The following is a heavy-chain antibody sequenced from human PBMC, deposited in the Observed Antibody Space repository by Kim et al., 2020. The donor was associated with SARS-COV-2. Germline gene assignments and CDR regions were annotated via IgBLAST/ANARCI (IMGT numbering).Heavy chain of an antibody. CDR1: GGSISSGGYS. Sequence: SETLSLTCAVSGGSISSGGYSWSWIRQPPGKGLEWIGYIYHSGSTFYTPSLKSRVTISVDRSTNQFSLKLISVTAADTAVYYCARVLPAANPYYYYGMAV. CDR2: IYHSGST. CDR3: ARVLPAANPYYYYGMAV. J-gene: IGHJ6*01. V-gene: IGHV4-30-2*01. D-gene: IGHD2-2*01.